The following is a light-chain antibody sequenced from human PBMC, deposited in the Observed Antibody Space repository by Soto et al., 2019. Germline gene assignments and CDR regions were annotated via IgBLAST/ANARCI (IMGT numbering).Light chain of an antibody. J-gene: IGLJ2*01. CDR3: SSYTSSSTLVV. CDR1: SSDVGGYNS. CDR2: DVS. Sequence: SVLTQPASVSGSPGQSITISCTGTSSDVGGYNSVSWYQQHPGKAPKLMIYDVSNRPSGVSNRFSGSKSGNTASLTISGLQAEDEADYYCSSYTSSSTLVVFGGGTKLTVL. V-gene: IGLV2-14*01.